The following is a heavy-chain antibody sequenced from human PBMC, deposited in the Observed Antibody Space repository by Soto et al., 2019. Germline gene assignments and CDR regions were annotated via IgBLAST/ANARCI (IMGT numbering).Heavy chain of an antibody. V-gene: IGHV1-69*13. Sequence: ASVKVSCKAVGGTFSDYVISWVRQAPGQGLEWMGGIIAMSGTVNNAQKFQDRVTITADESTSTAYMELSSLRSEDTAIYYCAREAGYNGFGPWGQGTLVTVFS. CDR2: IIAMSGTV. D-gene: IGHD6-13*01. CDR1: GGTFSDYV. J-gene: IGHJ5*02. CDR3: AREAGYNGFGP.